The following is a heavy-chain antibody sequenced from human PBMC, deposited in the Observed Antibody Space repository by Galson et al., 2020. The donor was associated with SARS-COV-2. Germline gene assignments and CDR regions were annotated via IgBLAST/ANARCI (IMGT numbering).Heavy chain of an antibody. CDR1: GYSISSGHH. D-gene: IGHD4-17*01. V-gene: IGHV4-38-2*01. CDR3: AAHPNYGDYPYYYGMDV. Sequence: SETLSLTCAVSGYSISSGHHWGWIRQPPGKGLECIGSIYHSGNTYYNPSLKSRVTISVDTSKNQFSLKLSSVTAADTAVYYCAAHPNYGDYPYYYGMDVWGQGTTVTVSS. CDR2: IYHSGNT. J-gene: IGHJ6*02.